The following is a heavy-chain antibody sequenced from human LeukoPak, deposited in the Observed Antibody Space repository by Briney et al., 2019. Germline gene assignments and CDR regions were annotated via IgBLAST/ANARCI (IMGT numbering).Heavy chain of an antibody. CDR3: ARHEAYYDSSGFLHYFDY. Sequence: PSETLSLTCTVSGGSISSSSYYWGWIRQPPGKGLEWIGSIYYSGSTYYNPSLKSRVTISVDTSKKQFSLKLSSLTAADTAVYYCARHEAYYDSSGFLHYFDYWGQGSLVTVSS. D-gene: IGHD3-22*01. J-gene: IGHJ4*02. CDR1: GGSISSSSYY. V-gene: IGHV4-39*01. CDR2: IYYSGST.